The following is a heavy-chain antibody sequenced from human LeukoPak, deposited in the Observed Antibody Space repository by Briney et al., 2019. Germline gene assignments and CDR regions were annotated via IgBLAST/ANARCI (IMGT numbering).Heavy chain of an antibody. CDR2: IASDGSST. CDR3: AKGGDILTGYWGYFDY. J-gene: IGHJ4*02. D-gene: IGHD3-9*01. Sequence: PGGSLRLSCAASGFTFSSYWMNWVRQAPGKGLVWVSRIASDGSSTTYADSVKGRFSISRDNAKNTLYLQMNSLRAEDTAVYYCAKGGDILTGYWGYFDYWGQGTLVTVSS. CDR1: GFTFSSYW. V-gene: IGHV3-74*01.